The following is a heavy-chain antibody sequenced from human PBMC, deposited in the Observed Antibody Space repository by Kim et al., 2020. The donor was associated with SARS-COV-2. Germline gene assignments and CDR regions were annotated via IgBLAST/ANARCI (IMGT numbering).Heavy chain of an antibody. CDR2: INQDGSEK. V-gene: IGHV3-7*01. J-gene: IGHJ4*02. CDR1: GFSFNSFW. Sequence: GGSLRLSCAASGFSFNSFWMSWVRQAPGKGLEWLANINQDGSEKKFVDSVKGRFTISRDNAENSVYLQMNSLRVEDSAVYYCAGDAWVQRGADGFDYWGPGALVTVSS. D-gene: IGHD1-26*01. CDR3: AGDAWVQRGADGFDY.